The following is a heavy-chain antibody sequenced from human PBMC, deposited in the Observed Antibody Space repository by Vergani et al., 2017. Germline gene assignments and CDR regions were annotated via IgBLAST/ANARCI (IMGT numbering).Heavy chain of an antibody. D-gene: IGHD3-10*01. CDR3: PRFRPPSTMVRGPPANWFDP. Sequence: QVQLVQSGAEVKKPGASVKVSCKASGYTFTSYGISWVRQAPGQGLEWMGWISAYNGNTNYAQKLQGRVTMTTDTSTSTAYMELRSLRSDDTAVYYCPRFRPPSTMVRGPPANWFDPWGQGTLVTVSS. V-gene: IGHV1-18*01. CDR2: ISAYNGNT. CDR1: GYTFTSYG. J-gene: IGHJ5*02.